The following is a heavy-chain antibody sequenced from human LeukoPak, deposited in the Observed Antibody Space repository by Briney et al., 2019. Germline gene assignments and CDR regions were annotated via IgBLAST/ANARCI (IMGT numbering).Heavy chain of an antibody. CDR3: AKDVMITFGGVILDY. J-gene: IGHJ4*02. Sequence: PGGSLRLSCAASGLIFNSYAMHWVRQAPGKGLEWVAVISYDGDTAYYADSVKGRFTISRDNSKNTVYLQMNSLRAEDTALYYCAKDVMITFGGVILDYWGQGTLVTVSS. V-gene: IGHV3-30*18. CDR1: GLIFNSYA. D-gene: IGHD3-16*02. CDR2: ISYDGDTA.